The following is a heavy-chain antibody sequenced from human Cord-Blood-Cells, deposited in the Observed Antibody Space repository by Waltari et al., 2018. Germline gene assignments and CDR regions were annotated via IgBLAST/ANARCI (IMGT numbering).Heavy chain of an antibody. Sequence: QVQLQQWGAGLLKPSETLSLTCAVYGGSFSGYYCSWIRQPPGKGLEWIGEINHSGTXNXXPSXXXRXXXXXXXXKNQFSLKLSSVTAADTAVYYCARGATTVTTFDYWGQGTLVTVSS. V-gene: IGHV4-34*01. CDR1: GGSFSGYY. CDR3: ARGATTVTTFDY. J-gene: IGHJ4*02. D-gene: IGHD4-17*01. CDR2: INHSGTX.